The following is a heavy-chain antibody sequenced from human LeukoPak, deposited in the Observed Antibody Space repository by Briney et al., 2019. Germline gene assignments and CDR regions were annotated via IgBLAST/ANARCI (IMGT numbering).Heavy chain of an antibody. J-gene: IGHJ4*02. V-gene: IGHV3-30*03. CDR1: AFTFSRYG. CDR3: ARDRRYSGSYPDY. Sequence: GGSLRLSCAASAFTFSRYGIHCVRQAPGEGLEWVAVISYDGGIKYYADSVKGRFTISRDNSKNTLYLQMNSLRAEDTAVYYCARDRRYSGSYPDYWGQGTLVTVSS. D-gene: IGHD1-26*01. CDR2: ISYDGGIK.